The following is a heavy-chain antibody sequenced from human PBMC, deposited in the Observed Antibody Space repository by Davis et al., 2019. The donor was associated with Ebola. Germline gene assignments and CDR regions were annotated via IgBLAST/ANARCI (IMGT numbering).Heavy chain of an antibody. V-gene: IGHV3-53*05. D-gene: IGHD5-12*01. CDR1: GFTVSSNY. J-gene: IGHJ3*02. Sequence: GESLKISCAASGFTVSSNYMSWVRQAPGKGLEWVSVIYSGGSTYYADSVKGRFTISRDNSKNTLYLQMNSLRAEDTAVYYCAKGLRGWDAFDIWGQGTMVTVSS. CDR3: AKGLRGWDAFDI. CDR2: IYSGGST.